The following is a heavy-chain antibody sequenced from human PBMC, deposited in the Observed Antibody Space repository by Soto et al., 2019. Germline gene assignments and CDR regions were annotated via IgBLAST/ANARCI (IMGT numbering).Heavy chain of an antibody. J-gene: IGHJ5*02. CDR2: IIPIFGTA. V-gene: IGHV1-69*13. D-gene: IGHD3-22*01. CDR1: GGTFSSYA. Sequence: SVKVSCKASGGTFSSYAISWVRQAPGQGLEWMGGIIPIFGTANYAQKFQGRVTITADESTSTAYMELSSLRSEDTAVYYCARDLVGITIIEGWFDPWGQGTLVTVSS. CDR3: ARDLVGITIIEGWFDP.